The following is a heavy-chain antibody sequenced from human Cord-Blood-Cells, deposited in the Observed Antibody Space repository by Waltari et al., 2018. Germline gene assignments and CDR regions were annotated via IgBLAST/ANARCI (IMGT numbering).Heavy chain of an antibody. J-gene: IGHJ6*02. Sequence: QVQLVQSGAEVKKPGSSVKVSCKASGGTFSSYAISWVRKAPGQGLEWMRGYIPISGTANHAQKFKCRVQITADESTSTAYMERSSLRSEDTAVYYCARTVCDYYYGMDVWGQGTTVIVSS. V-gene: IGHV1-69*12. D-gene: IGHD4-17*01. CDR2: YIPISGTA. CDR3: ARTVCDYYYGMDV. CDR1: GGTFSSYA.